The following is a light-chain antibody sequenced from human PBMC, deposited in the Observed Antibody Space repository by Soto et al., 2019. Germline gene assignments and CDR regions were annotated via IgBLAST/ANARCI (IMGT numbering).Light chain of an antibody. V-gene: IGKV3-20*01. CDR1: QSLASNY. Sequence: IVLTQSPGTLSLSPGERATLSCRASQSLASNYLAWYQQKPGQAPRLLIYGASNRAAGIPDRFSGSGSGTAFTVTISKVEPEDFAVYYCQQYGSTPPGSFGRGTRLEIK. J-gene: IGKJ2*03. CDR3: QQYGSTPPGS. CDR2: GAS.